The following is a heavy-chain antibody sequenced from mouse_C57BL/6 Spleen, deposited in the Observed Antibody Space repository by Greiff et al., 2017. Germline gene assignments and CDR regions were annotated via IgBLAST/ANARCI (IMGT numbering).Heavy chain of an antibody. D-gene: IGHD2-4*01. CDR1: GFNFKDDC. Sequence: VQLQQSGAELVRPGASVKLSCTASGFNFKDDCMHWVKQRPEQGLEWIGWIDPGNGDTAYAPKFQGQATITADTSSNTAYLQLSSLTSEDTAVYYCAYDYVFAYWGQGTLVTVSA. V-gene: IGHV14-4*01. J-gene: IGHJ3*01. CDR2: IDPGNGDT. CDR3: AYDYVFAY.